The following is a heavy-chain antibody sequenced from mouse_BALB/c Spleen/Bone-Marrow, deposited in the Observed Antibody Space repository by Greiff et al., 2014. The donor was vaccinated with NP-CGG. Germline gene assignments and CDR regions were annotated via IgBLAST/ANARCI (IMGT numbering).Heavy chain of an antibody. CDR2: IWAGGST. V-gene: IGHV2-9*02. D-gene: IGHD2-1*01. CDR3: ARDENYYGNYGTMDY. Sequence: VQLVESGPGLVAPSQSLSITCTVPGFSLTSYGVHWVRQPPGKGLEWLGVIWAGGSTNYNSALMSRLSISKDSSKSQVFLKMNSLQTDDTAMYYCARDENYYGNYGTMDYWGQGTSVTVSS. J-gene: IGHJ4*01. CDR1: GFSLTSYG.